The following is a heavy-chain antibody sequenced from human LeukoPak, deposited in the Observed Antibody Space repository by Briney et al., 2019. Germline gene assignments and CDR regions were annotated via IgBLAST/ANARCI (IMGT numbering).Heavy chain of an antibody. J-gene: IGHJ4*02. CDR2: ISGSGDTT. CDR1: GFTFSSYA. CDR3: VKASTEYYDSSDYFYFEH. Sequence: GGSLRLSCAASGFTFSSYAMSWVRQAPGEGLEWVSVISGSGDTTYYTDSVKGRFTISRDNSKNTLSLQMNSLRAEDTAVYYCVKASTEYYDSSDYFYFEHWGQGTLVTVAS. V-gene: IGHV3-23*01. D-gene: IGHD3-22*01.